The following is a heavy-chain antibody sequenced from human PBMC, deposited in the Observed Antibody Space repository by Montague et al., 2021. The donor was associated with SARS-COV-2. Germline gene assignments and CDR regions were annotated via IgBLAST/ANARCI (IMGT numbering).Heavy chain of an antibody. CDR1: GGSISSYY. J-gene: IGHJ4*02. D-gene: IGHD3-10*01. CDR3: ARVPRGYYYGVGVSSHLDY. V-gene: IGHV4-59*12. CDR2: IYYSGST. Sequence: SETLSLTCTVSGGSISSYYWSWIRQPPGKGLEWIGYIYYSGSTNYNPSLKSRVTISVDTSKNQFSLKLSSVTAADTAVYYCARVPRGYYYGVGVSSHLDYWGQGTLVTVSS.